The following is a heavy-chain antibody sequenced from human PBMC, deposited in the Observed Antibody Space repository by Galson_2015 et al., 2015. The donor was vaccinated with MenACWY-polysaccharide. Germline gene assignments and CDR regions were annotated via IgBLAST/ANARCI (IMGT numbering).Heavy chain of an antibody. CDR1: GFTFNTYA. Sequence: VRVSCAACGFTFNTYAMQWVRQAPGKGLEYISSISHNGGSTYYAASVNGRFTISRDNSKKTLYLQMSSLRTDDTAMYYCVKDRCVDYWAQGTLVTVSS. V-gene: IGHV3-64D*08. CDR3: VKDRCVDY. CDR2: ISHNGGST. J-gene: IGHJ4*02.